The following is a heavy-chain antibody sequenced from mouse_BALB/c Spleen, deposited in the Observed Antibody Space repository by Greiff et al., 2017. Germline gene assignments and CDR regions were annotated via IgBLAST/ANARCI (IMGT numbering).Heavy chain of an antibody. V-gene: IGHV14-3*02. Sequence: VQLQQSGAELVKPGASVKLSCTASGFNIKDTYMHWVKQRPEQGLEWIGRIDPANGNTKYDPKFQGKATITADTSSNTAYLQLSSLTSEDTAVYYCARTRDGNYEGMDYWGQGTSVTVSS. J-gene: IGHJ4*01. D-gene: IGHD2-1*01. CDR3: ARTRDGNYEGMDY. CDR1: GFNIKDTY. CDR2: IDPANGNT.